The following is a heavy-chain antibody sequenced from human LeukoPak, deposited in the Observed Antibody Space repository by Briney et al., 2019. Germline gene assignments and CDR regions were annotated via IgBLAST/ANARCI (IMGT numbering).Heavy chain of an antibody. J-gene: IGHJ4*02. CDR1: GFTFSSYE. D-gene: IGHD6-19*01. CDR2: ISSSGSTI. Sequence: PGGPLRLSCAASGFTFSSYEMNWVRQAPGKGLEWVSYISSSGSTIYYADSVKGRFTISRDNAKNSLYLQMNSLRAEDTAVYYCARGLAVAGTGEYWGQGTLVTVSS. V-gene: IGHV3-48*03. CDR3: ARGLAVAGTGEY.